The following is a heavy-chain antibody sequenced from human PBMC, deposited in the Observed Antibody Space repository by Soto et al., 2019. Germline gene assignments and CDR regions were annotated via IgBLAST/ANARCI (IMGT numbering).Heavy chain of an antibody. CDR2: INPNSGGT. J-gene: IGHJ5*02. Sequence: QGQLVQSGAEVKKPGASVKVSCKASGYSFTGYYMHWVRQAPGQGLEWMGWINPNSGGTNYAQKFQGRVTMTRDTSISIAYMELSRLRSDDTAVYYCARDYFDWLLFRVGWFDPWGQGTLVTVSS. CDR3: ARDYFDWLLFRVGWFDP. V-gene: IGHV1-2*02. D-gene: IGHD3-9*01. CDR1: GYSFTGYY.